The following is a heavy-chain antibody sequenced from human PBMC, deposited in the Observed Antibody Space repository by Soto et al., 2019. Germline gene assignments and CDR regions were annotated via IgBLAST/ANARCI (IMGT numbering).Heavy chain of an antibody. CDR1: GYIFSDFD. D-gene: IGHD2-2*01. J-gene: IGHJ5*02. CDR2: INPNSGGT. V-gene: IGHV1-2*02. Sequence: ASVKVSCKASGYIFSDFDMNWFRQAPGQGLEWMGWINPNSGGTNYAQKFQGRVTMTTDASISTAYMELTRLTSDDTAVYYCARPYCGTNSCHNWFDPWGQGTLVTVSS. CDR3: ARPYCGTNSCHNWFDP.